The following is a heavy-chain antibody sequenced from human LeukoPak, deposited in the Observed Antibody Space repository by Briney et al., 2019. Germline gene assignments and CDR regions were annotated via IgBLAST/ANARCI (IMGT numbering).Heavy chain of an antibody. CDR2: IYPGDSDT. J-gene: IGHJ4*02. V-gene: IGHV5-51*01. Sequence: GESLKISCKGSGYSFTSYWIGWVRQMPGKGLVCMGIIYPGDSDTRCSPSFQGQVTITADKSISTAYLQWSSLKASDTAMYYGARLVGATPVDYWGQGTLVTVSS. CDR3: ARLVGATPVDY. CDR1: GYSFTSYW. D-gene: IGHD1-26*01.